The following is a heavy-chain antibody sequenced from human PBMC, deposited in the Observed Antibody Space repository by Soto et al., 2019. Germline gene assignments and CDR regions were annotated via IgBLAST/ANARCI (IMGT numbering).Heavy chain of an antibody. CDR3: ARRAGVSIDN. CDR2: IYYSGST. D-gene: IGHD7-27*01. V-gene: IGHV4-39*01. J-gene: IGHJ4*02. Sequence: PSETLSLTCTVSGGSISSSSYYWGLIRQPPGKGLEWIGSIYYSGSTYYNPSLKSRVTISVDTSKNQFSLKLSSVTAADTAVYYCARRAGVSIDNWGQGTLVTVSS. CDR1: GGSISSSSYY.